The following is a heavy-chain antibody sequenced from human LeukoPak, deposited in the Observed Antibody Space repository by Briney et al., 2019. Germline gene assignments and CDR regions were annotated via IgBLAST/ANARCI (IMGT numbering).Heavy chain of an antibody. CDR2: INQDGSEK. V-gene: IGHV3-7*04. J-gene: IGHJ3*02. CDR3: ARAITAAGNFAFDI. D-gene: IGHD6-13*01. CDR1: GFTFSSYW. Sequence: GRSLRLSCAASGFTFSSYWMSWVRQAPGKGLEWVANINQDGSEKFYVDSVKGRFTISRDNAKNSLYLQMNSLRAEDTAVYYCARAITAAGNFAFDIWGQGTMVTVSS.